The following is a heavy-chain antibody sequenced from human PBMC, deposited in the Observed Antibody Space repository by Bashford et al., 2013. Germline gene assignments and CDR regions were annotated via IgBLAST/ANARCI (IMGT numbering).Heavy chain of an antibody. V-gene: IGHV5-51*01. J-gene: IGHJ4*02. D-gene: IGHD2-15*01. CDR3: ARHKYCSGGSCPNDY. Sequence: WVRQMPGKGLEWMGIIYPGDSNPKYSPSFQGQVTISADRSVSTAYLQWSSLKASDTAMYYCARHKYCSGGSCPNDYWGQGTLVTVSS. CDR2: IYPGDSNP.